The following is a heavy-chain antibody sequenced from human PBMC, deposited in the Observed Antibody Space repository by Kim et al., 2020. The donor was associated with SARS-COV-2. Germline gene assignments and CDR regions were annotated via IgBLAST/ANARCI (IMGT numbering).Heavy chain of an antibody. Sequence: DSVKGRFTISRDNAKNSLYLQMNSLRAEDTALYYCAKDISALLRDGYIDYWGQGTLVTVSS. D-gene: IGHD3-16*01. V-gene: IGHV3-9*01. CDR3: AKDISALLRDGYIDY. J-gene: IGHJ4*02.